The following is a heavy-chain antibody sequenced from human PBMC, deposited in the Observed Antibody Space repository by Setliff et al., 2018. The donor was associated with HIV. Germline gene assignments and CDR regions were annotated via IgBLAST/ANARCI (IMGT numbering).Heavy chain of an antibody. J-gene: IGHJ5*02. V-gene: IGHV3-21*05. CDR2: ISGGSTSHM. CDR1: GFTFDYYG. Sequence: PGGSLRLSCAASGFTFDYYGMSWVRQAPGKGLEWVSYISGGSTSHMNYADSVKGRFTISRDNAKNSLYLQMNSLRAEDTAVYYCARYKWNNWIFGWFDPWGQGTQVTVSS. CDR3: ARYKWNNWIFGWFDP. D-gene: IGHD1-20*01.